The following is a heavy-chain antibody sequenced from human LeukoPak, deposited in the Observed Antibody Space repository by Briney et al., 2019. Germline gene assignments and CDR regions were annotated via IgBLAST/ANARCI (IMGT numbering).Heavy chain of an antibody. CDR3: ARGSEYSGTPGAFDI. J-gene: IGHJ3*02. Sequence: GGSLRLSCAASGFTFSSYSMNWVRQAPGEGLEWVSSISSSSSYIYYADSVKGRFTISRDNAKNSLYLQMNSLRAEDTAVYYCARGSEYSGTPGAFDIWGQGTMVTVSS. CDR2: ISSSSSYI. CDR1: GFTFSSYS. D-gene: IGHD1-26*01. V-gene: IGHV3-21*01.